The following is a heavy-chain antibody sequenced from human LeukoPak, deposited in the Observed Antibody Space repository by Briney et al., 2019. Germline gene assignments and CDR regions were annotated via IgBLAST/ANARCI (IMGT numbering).Heavy chain of an antibody. D-gene: IGHD3-10*01. Sequence: GGSLRLSFAASGFTFSSYAMHWVRQAPGKGLEGVAVISYDGSNKYYADSVKGRFTISRDNSKNTLYLQMNSLRAEDTAVYYCAGDRYISIVGGVISGMDVWGQGTTVTVSS. CDR3: AGDRYISIVGGVISGMDV. CDR1: GFTFSSYA. V-gene: IGHV3-30*04. J-gene: IGHJ6*02. CDR2: ISYDGSNK.